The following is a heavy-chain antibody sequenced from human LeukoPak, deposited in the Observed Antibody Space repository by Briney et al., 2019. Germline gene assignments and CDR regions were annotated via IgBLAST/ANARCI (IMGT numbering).Heavy chain of an antibody. Sequence: SETLSPTCTVSGGSISSSSYYWGWIRQPPGKGLEWIGSIYYSGSTYYNPSLKSRVTISVDTSKNQFSLKLSSVTAADTAVYYCARVAAAAKYNWFDPWGQGTLVTVSS. CDR1: GGSISSSSYY. V-gene: IGHV4-39*07. CDR3: ARVAAAAKYNWFDP. J-gene: IGHJ5*02. CDR2: IYYSGST. D-gene: IGHD6-13*01.